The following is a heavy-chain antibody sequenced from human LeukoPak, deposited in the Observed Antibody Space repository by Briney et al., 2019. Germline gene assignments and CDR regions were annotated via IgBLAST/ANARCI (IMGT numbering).Heavy chain of an antibody. CDR1: GFTFSDYY. J-gene: IGHJ4*02. CDR2: ISSSGSTT. V-gene: IGHV3-11*01. D-gene: IGHD3-10*01. Sequence: PGGSLRLSCAASGFTFSDYYMSWIRQAPGKGLEWVSYISSSGSTTYYADSVKGRFTISRDNSKNTLYLQMNSLRAEDTAVYYCAKVHYYGSGPQEDYWGQGTLVTVSS. CDR3: AKVHYYGSGPQEDY.